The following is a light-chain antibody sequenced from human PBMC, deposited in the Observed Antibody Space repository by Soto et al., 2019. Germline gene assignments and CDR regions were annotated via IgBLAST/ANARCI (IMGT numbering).Light chain of an antibody. V-gene: IGKV3D-20*02. J-gene: IGKJ5*01. CDR2: DAS. CDR3: QQRSNWPT. CDR1: QTVRNNY. Sequence: EFALTQSPGTLSLSAGERATLSCRASQTVRNNYLALYQQKPGQAPRLLIYDASSRATGIPDRFSGGGSGTDFTLTISSLEPEDFAVYFCQQRSNWPTFGQGTRLEIK.